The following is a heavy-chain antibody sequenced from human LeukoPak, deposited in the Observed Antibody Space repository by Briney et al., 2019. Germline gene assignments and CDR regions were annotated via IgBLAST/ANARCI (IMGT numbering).Heavy chain of an antibody. CDR2: ISSSGSTI. CDR1: GFTFSDYY. CDR3: ARGGSYYDSSGYYYGPVYY. D-gene: IGHD3-22*01. Sequence: GGSLRLSCAASGFTFSDYYMSWIHQAPGKGLEWVSYISSSGSTIYYADSVKGRFTISRDNAKNSLYLQMNSLRAEDTAVYYCARGGSYYDSSGYYYGPVYYWGQGTLVTVSS. V-gene: IGHV3-11*01. J-gene: IGHJ4*02.